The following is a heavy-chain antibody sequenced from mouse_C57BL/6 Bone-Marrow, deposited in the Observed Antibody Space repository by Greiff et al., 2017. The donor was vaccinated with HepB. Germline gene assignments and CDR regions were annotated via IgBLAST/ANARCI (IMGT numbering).Heavy chain of an antibody. CDR3: ARNRAYGSSSYWYFDV. J-gene: IGHJ1*03. CDR2: IWSGGST. V-gene: IGHV2-2*01. Sequence: QVQLKQSGPGLVQPSQSLSITCTVSGFSLTSYGVHWVRQSPGKGLEWLGVIWSGGSTDYNAAFISRLSISKDNSKSQVFFKMNSLQADDTAIYYCARNRAYGSSSYWYFDVWGTGTTVTVSS. D-gene: IGHD1-1*01. CDR1: GFSLTSYG.